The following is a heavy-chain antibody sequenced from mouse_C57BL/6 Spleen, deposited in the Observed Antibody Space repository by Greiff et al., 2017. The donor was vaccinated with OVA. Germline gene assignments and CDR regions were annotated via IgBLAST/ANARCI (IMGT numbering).Heavy chain of an antibody. Sequence: QVQLQQPGAELVKPGASVKLSCKASGYTFTSYWMHWVKQRPGRGLEWIGRIDPNSGGTKYNEKVKSKATLTVDKPSSTAYMQLSSLTSEYSAVYYCARSDGSSFYYAMDYWGQGTSVTVSS. CDR2: IDPNSGGT. CDR1: GYTFTSYW. D-gene: IGHD1-1*01. V-gene: IGHV1-72*01. CDR3: ARSDGSSFYYAMDY. J-gene: IGHJ4*01.